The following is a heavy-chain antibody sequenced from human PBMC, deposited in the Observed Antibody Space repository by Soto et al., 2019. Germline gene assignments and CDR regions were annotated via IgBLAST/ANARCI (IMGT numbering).Heavy chain of an antibody. CDR1: GGSISSYY. Sequence: QVQLQESGPGLVKPSETLSLTCTVSGGSISSYYWNWIRQPPGKGLEWIGYIYYSGSTNYNPSLKSRATRSVDTSKNQFSLKLSSVTAADTAVYYCAREGTTVDSYYYYGMDVWGQGTTVTVSS. CDR2: IYYSGST. J-gene: IGHJ6*02. D-gene: IGHD1-1*01. V-gene: IGHV4-59*01. CDR3: AREGTTVDSYYYYGMDV.